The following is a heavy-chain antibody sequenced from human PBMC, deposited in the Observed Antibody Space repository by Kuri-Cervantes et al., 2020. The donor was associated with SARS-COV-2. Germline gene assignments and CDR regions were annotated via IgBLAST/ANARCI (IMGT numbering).Heavy chain of an antibody. CDR2: INHSGST. CDR3: ARGSRGVITDWGMDV. Sequence: SETLSLTCAVSGGSISSSNWWSWVRQPPGKGLEWIGEINHSGSTNYNPSLKSRVTISVDTSKNQFSLKLSSVTAADTAVYYCARGSRGVITDWGMDVWGQGTTVTVSS. D-gene: IGHD3-10*01. J-gene: IGHJ6*02. V-gene: IGHV4-4*02. CDR1: GGSISSSNW.